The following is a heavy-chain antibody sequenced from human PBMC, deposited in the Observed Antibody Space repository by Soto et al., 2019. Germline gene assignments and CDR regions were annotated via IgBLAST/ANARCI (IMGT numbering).Heavy chain of an antibody. CDR3: AHREKYYFDS. CDR2: IYWNDDK. J-gene: IGHJ4*02. CDR1: GFSLSTSGMR. V-gene: IGHV2-5*01. Sequence: SGPTLVNPTQTLTLTCTFSGFSLSTSGMRVGWIRQPPGRALEWLAIIYWNDDKRYSPSLKSRLTITKDASKNHVVLTMTNIDPVDTATYFCAHREKYYFDSWGQGTLVTVSS.